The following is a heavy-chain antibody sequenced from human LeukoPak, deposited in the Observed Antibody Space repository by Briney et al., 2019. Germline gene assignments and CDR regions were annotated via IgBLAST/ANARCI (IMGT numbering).Heavy chain of an antibody. V-gene: IGHV3-21*01. D-gene: IGHD6-19*01. CDR1: GFTFSNYS. Sequence: GSLRLSCVASGFTFSNYSMTWARQAPGKGLEWVSSISSSSSYIYYADSVKGRFTISRDNAKNSLYLQMNSLRAEDTAVYYCARDTAVAGDDAFDIWGQGTMVTVSS. CDR2: ISSSSSYI. CDR3: ARDTAVAGDDAFDI. J-gene: IGHJ3*02.